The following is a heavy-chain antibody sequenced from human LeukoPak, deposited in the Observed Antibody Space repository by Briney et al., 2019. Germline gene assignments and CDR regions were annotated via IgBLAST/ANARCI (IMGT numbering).Heavy chain of an antibody. J-gene: IGHJ4*02. CDR2: INPNSGFT. CDR3: ARLADCSSSSCRSFDY. Sequence: ASVKVSCKASGYSFTGYYLHWVRQAPGQGLEWMGWINPNSGFTNYAQKFQGRVTMTRDTSISTAYMELSRLRSDDTAVYYCARLADCSSSSCRSFDYWGQGTLVTVSS. D-gene: IGHD2-2*01. CDR1: GYSFTGYY. V-gene: IGHV1-2*02.